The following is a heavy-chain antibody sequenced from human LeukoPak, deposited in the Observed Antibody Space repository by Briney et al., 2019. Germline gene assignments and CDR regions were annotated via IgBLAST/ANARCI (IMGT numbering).Heavy chain of an antibody. CDR1: GGSISSYY. CDR2: IYTSGST. D-gene: IGHD2-2*01. V-gene: IGHV4-4*07. Sequence: SETLSLTCTVSGGSISSYYWSWIRQPAGKGLEWIGRIYTSGSTNYNPSLKSRVTMSVDTSKNQFSLKLSSVTAADTAVHYCARDPSKYCSSTSCYFNWFDPWGQGTLVTVSS. CDR3: ARDPSKYCSSTSCYFNWFDP. J-gene: IGHJ5*02.